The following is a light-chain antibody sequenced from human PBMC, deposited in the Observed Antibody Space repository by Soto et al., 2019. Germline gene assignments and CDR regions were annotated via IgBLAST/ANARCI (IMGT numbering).Light chain of an antibody. V-gene: IGKV1-39*01. CDR2: AAY. J-gene: IGKJ1*01. Sequence: DIQMTQSPSSLSASVGDRVTITCRASQSISSYLNWYQQKPGKAPKLLIYAAYSLQSGVPSRFSGSGSGTDFTLTIRSLQPEDFATYYCKQSYSTPPTFGQGTKVDIK. CDR3: KQSYSTPPT. CDR1: QSISSY.